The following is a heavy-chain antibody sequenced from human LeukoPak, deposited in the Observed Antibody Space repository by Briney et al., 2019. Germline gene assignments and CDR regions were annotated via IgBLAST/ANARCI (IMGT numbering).Heavy chain of an antibody. CDR3: ARAMIVVVDYYFDY. V-gene: IGHV4-30-2*01. D-gene: IGHD3-22*01. Sequence: SETLSLTCAVSGGSISSGGYSWSWIRQPPGKGLEWIGYIYHSGSTYYNPSLKSRVTISVDRSKNQFSLKLSSVTAADTAVYYCARAMIVVVDYYFDYWGQGTLVTVSS. J-gene: IGHJ4*02. CDR2: IYHSGST. CDR1: GGSISSGGYS.